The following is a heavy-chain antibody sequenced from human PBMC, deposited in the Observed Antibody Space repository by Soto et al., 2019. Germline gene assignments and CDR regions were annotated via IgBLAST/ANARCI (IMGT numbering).Heavy chain of an antibody. CDR2: INWNGGSK. D-gene: IGHD3-22*01. CDR1: GFSFDASA. V-gene: IGHV3-20*04. CDR3: ARATQSYYDTSGYYSYVH. J-gene: IGHJ4*02. Sequence: PGGSLRHSCAATGFSFDASALTWVRQAPGKGLEWVAGINWNGGSKGYADSVKGRFTISRDNAKSSLYLQMNNLRAEDTAFYFCARATQSYYDTSGYYSYVHWGQGA.